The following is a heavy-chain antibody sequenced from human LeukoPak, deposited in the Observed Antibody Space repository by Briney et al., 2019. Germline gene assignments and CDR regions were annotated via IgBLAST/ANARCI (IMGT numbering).Heavy chain of an antibody. D-gene: IGHD2-2*01. CDR1: GFIFSSYC. CDR2: ISIDGSST. CDR3: ARVACSSSGCTDFDY. Sequence: GGSLRLSCAASGFIFSSYCMHWVRQPPGKGLVWVSRISIDGSSTSYEDSVKGRFTISRDNAKNTLSLQMNRLRDEDTAVYYCARVACSSSGCTDFDYWGQGTLVTVSS. V-gene: IGHV3-74*01. J-gene: IGHJ4*02.